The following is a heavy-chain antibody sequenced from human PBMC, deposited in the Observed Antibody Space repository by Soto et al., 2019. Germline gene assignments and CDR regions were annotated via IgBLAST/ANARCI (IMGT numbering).Heavy chain of an antibody. D-gene: IGHD6-13*01. J-gene: IGHJ4*02. V-gene: IGHV3-30*18. Sequence: PGGSLRLSCAASGFTFSSYGMHWVRQAPGKGLEWVAVISYDGSNKYYADSVKGRFTISRDNSKNTLYLQMNSLRAEDTAVYYCAKDLQAAPVDYWGQGXLVTVYS. CDR2: ISYDGSNK. CDR1: GFTFSSYG. CDR3: AKDLQAAPVDY.